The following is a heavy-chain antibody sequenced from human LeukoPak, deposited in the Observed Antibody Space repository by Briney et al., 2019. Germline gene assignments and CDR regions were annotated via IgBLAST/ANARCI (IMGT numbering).Heavy chain of an antibody. CDR1: GYSFTSYW. V-gene: IGHV5-51*01. J-gene: IGHJ4*02. Sequence: GESLKASCKGSGYSFTSYWIGWVRQMPGKGLGWMGIIYPGDSATSYNPSFQGQVTISADKSICTPYLQWSSLKASDTAMYYCARQADISKTDDWGKGTMVTVSS. D-gene: IGHD2-15*01. CDR2: IYPGDSAT. CDR3: ARQADISKTDD.